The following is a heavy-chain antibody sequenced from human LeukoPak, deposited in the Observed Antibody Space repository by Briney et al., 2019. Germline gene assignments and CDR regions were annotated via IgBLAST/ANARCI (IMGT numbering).Heavy chain of an antibody. Sequence: PGGSLRLSCAASGFTVSSNYMSWVRQAPGKGLEWVSVIYSGGSTYYADSVKGRFTISRDNSKNTLYLQMNSLRAEDTAVYYCASGMYHYDSSGYDYWGQGTLVTVSS. D-gene: IGHD3-22*01. J-gene: IGHJ4*02. CDR2: IYSGGST. CDR3: ASGMYHYDSSGYDY. V-gene: IGHV3-53*01. CDR1: GFTVSSNY.